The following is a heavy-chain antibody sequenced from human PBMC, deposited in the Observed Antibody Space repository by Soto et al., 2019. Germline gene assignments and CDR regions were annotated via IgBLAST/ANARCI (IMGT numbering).Heavy chain of an antibody. V-gene: IGHV3-33*01. Sequence: GGSLRLSCAASGFTFSSYGMHWVRQAPGKGLEWVAVIWYDGSNKYYADSVKGRFTISRDNSKNTLYLQMNSLRAEDTAVYYCARVRNSGYSSGGYGDPITWLDPWGKGPLVTVP. J-gene: IGHJ5*02. CDR1: GFTFSSYG. CDR2: IWYDGSNK. CDR3: ARVRNSGYSSGGYGDPITWLDP. D-gene: IGHD6-13*01.